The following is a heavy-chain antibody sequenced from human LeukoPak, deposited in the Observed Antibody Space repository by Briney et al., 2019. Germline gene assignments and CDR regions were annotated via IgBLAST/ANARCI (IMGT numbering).Heavy chain of an antibody. J-gene: IGHJ4*02. V-gene: IGHV3-74*01. CDR1: GFTFSSYW. D-gene: IGHD3-3*01. CDR2: VNSDGNSA. CDR3: ARGGFSAPRGDY. Sequence: PGGSLRHSCAASGFTFSSYWIHWVRQGSGEGLVWVSHVNSDGNSATYADSVKGRFTISRDNAKNSLYLQMNSLRAEDTAVYYCARGGFSAPRGDYWGQGTLVTVSS.